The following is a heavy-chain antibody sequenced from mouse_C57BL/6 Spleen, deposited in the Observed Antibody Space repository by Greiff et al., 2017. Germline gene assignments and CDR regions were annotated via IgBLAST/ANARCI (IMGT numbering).Heavy chain of an antibody. CDR1: GYTFTSYW. J-gene: IGHJ4*01. D-gene: IGHD2-5*01. Sequence: QVQLQQPGAELVKPGASVKLSCKASGYTFTSYWMPWVKQRPGQGLEWIGEIDPSDSYTNYNQKFKGKATLTVDTSSSTAYMQLSSLTSEDSAVYYCARGDSNYVMDYWGQGTSVTVSS. CDR2: IDPSDSYT. V-gene: IGHV1-50*01. CDR3: ARGDSNYVMDY.